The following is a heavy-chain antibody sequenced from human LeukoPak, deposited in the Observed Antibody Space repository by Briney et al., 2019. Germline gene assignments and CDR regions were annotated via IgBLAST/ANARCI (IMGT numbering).Heavy chain of an antibody. J-gene: IGHJ4*02. CDR2: ITTSDGNT. CDR3: AKDLGATVLYYFDY. V-gene: IGHV3-23*01. Sequence: PGGSLRLSCAASGFTFSSYTMSWVRQAPGKGLEWVSTITTSDGNTYYADSVKGRFTISRDNSKNTLYLQMNSLRAEDTAVYYCAKDLGATVLYYFDYWGQGTLVTVSS. D-gene: IGHD1-26*01. CDR1: GFTFSSYT.